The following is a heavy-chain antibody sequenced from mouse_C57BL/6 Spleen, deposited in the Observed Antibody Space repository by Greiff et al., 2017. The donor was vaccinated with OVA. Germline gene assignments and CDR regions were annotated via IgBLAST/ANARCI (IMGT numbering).Heavy chain of an antibody. V-gene: IGHV1-53*01. CDR3: AREITTVVATDYFDY. J-gene: IGHJ2*01. CDR1: GYTFTSYW. Sequence: QVQLQQPGTELVQPGASVKLSCKASGYTFTSYWMHWVKQRPGQGLEWIGNINPSNGGTNYNEKFKSKATLTVDKSSSTAYMLLSSLTSEDSAVFSCAREITTVVATDYFDYRGQGTTLTVSS. D-gene: IGHD1-1*01. CDR2: INPSNGGT.